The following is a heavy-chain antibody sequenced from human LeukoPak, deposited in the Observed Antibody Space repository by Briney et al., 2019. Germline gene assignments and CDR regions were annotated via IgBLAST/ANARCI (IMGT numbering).Heavy chain of an antibody. J-gene: IGHJ4*02. D-gene: IGHD2-2*01. CDR3: ARAPTRYCSSTSCPRWAY. Sequence: ASVKVSCKASGYTFTGYYMHWVRQAPGQGLEWMGWINPNSGGTNYAQKFQGRVTMTRDTSISTAYMELRSLRSDDTAVYYCARAPTRYCSSTSCPRWAYWGQGTLVTVSS. V-gene: IGHV1-2*02. CDR1: GYTFTGYY. CDR2: INPNSGGT.